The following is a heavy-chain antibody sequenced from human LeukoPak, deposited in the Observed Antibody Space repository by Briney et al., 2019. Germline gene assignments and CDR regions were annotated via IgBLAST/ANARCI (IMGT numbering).Heavy chain of an antibody. CDR2: TYYRSNLYN. CDR3: AKSGSWYAATFDY. CDR1: GDSVSSDSAA. J-gene: IGHJ4*02. Sequence: SQTLSLTCAISGDSVSSDSAAWNWIRQSPSRGLEWLGRTYYRSNLYNDYAVSVKSRITITPETTKNKFSLQLNSVPPEDTAVYYCAKSGSWYAATFDYWGQGSLVTVSS. V-gene: IGHV6-1*01. D-gene: IGHD6-13*01.